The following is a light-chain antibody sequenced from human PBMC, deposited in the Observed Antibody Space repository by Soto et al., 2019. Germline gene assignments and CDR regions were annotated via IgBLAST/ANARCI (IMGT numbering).Light chain of an antibody. CDR2: KAS. CDR1: QSISSW. J-gene: IGKJ1*01. CDR3: QHYNSYSEA. Sequence: DIQMSRAPSTRSASVGDRVTITCRASQSISSWLAWYQQKPGKAPKLLIYKASTLKSGVPSRFSGSGSGTEFTLTISSLQPDDFATYYCQHYNSYSEAFGQGTKVDIK. V-gene: IGKV1-5*03.